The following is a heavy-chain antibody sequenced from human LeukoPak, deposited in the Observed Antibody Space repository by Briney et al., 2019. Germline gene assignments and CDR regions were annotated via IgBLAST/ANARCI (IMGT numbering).Heavy chain of an antibody. Sequence: SETLSLTCTVSGGSISSYYWSWIRQPPGKGLEWIGHIYYSGSTNYNPSLKSRVTISVDTSKNQFSLKLSSVTAADTAVYYCARAGWYYYDSSGYYRMGWFDPWGQGTLVTVSS. V-gene: IGHV4-59*01. D-gene: IGHD3-22*01. CDR3: ARAGWYYYDSSGYYRMGWFDP. CDR2: IYYSGST. J-gene: IGHJ5*02. CDR1: GGSISSYY.